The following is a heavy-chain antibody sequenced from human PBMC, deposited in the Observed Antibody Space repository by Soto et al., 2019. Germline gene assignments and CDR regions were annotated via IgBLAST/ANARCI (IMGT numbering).Heavy chain of an antibody. V-gene: IGHV3-30*14. CDR2: ISYDGGNK. CDR1: GFTFRSFA. Sequence: QVQLVESGGGVVQSGRSLRLSCAASGFTFRSFALHWVRQAPGKGLEWVAVISYDGGNKYYADSVEGRFTISRDNSNNTLYLQMNSLRAEATAVYYWAKVGIGGSIGFYRGGGYFDYWGQGTLVTVSS. J-gene: IGHJ4*02. CDR3: AKVGIGGSIGFYRGGGYFDY. D-gene: IGHD6-19*01.